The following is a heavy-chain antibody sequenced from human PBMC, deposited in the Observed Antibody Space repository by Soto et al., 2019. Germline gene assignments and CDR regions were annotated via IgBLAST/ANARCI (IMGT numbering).Heavy chain of an antibody. V-gene: IGHV4-39*01. CDR1: GGSISSSGYY. J-gene: IGHJ5*02. D-gene: IGHD3-3*01. CDR3: ARHEILEWLLGWFDP. CDR2: IYYSGST. Sequence: SETLSLTCTVSGGSISSSGYYWGWIRQPPGKGLEWIGSIYYSGSTYYNPPLKSRVTISVDTSKNQFSLKLSSVTAADTAVYYCARHEILEWLLGWFDPWGQGTLVTVSS.